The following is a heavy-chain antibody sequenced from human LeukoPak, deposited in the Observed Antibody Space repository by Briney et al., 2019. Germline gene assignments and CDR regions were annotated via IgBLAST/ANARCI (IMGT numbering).Heavy chain of an antibody. CDR1: GYTFTSYY. J-gene: IGHJ5*02. V-gene: IGHV1-46*01. Sequence: ASVKVSCKASGYTFTSYYMHWVRQAPGQGLEWMGIINPSGGSTSYAQKFQGRVTMTRDTSTSTVYMELSSLRSEDTAVYYCARVCQGEQKGGTGFTPGGQEPLVTVSS. D-gene: IGHD3-16*01. CDR2: INPSGGST. CDR3: ARVCQGEQKGGTGFTP.